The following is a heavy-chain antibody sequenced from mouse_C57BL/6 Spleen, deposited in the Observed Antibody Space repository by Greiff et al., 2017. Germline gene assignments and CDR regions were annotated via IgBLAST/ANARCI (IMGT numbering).Heavy chain of an antibody. V-gene: IGHV5-17*01. CDR1: GSTFSDSG. CDR2: ISSGSSTI. Sequence: EVQVVESGGSLVKPGGSLQLSCAASGSTFSDSGMHWFRQAPEKRLGWVAYISSGSSTIYSADTVKGRFTISRDNAKTTLFLQMTSLRSEDTAMYYCARPDSNYGAWFAYWGQGALVTVSA. CDR3: ARPDSNYGAWFAY. D-gene: IGHD2-5*01. J-gene: IGHJ3*01.